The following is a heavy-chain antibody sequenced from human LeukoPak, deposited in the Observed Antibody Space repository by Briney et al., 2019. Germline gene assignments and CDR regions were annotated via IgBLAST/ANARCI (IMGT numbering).Heavy chain of an antibody. Sequence: SETLSLTCTVSGGSISSYYWSWIRQPPGKGLEWIGYIYYSGSTNYIPSLKSRVTISVDTSKNQFSLKLSSVTAADTAVYYCARVEQLAYFDYWGQGTLVTVSS. J-gene: IGHJ4*02. CDR3: ARVEQLAYFDY. CDR2: IYYSGST. V-gene: IGHV4-59*01. CDR1: GGSISSYY. D-gene: IGHD6-6*01.